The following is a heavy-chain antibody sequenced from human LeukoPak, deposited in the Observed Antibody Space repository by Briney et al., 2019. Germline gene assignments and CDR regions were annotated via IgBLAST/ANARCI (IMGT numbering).Heavy chain of an antibody. CDR1: GFTSNNYA. CDR2: ISGSGGTT. Sequence: PGRSLRLSCTASGFTSNNYAMSWVRQAPGKGLEWVSAISGSGGTTYFADPVKGRFTISRDISKNMLYLQMSRLRVEDTAVYYCAKHGSGSYLSFDIWGQGTMVTVSS. J-gene: IGHJ3*02. V-gene: IGHV3-23*01. D-gene: IGHD3-10*01. CDR3: AKHGSGSYLSFDI.